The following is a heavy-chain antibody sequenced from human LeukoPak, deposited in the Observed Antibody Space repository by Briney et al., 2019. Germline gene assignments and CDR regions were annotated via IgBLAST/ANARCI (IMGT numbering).Heavy chain of an antibody. CDR2: IYYSGST. CDR3: ARNGGWSGYTTYYYYMDV. D-gene: IGHD5-18*01. CDR1: GGSISSYY. V-gene: IGHV4-59*01. Sequence: SETLSLTCTVSGGSISSYYWSWIRQPPGKGLEWIGYIYYSGSTNYNPSLKSRVTISVDMSKNQFSLKLSSVTAADTAVYYCARNGGWSGYTTYYYYMDVWGKGTTVTVSS. J-gene: IGHJ6*03.